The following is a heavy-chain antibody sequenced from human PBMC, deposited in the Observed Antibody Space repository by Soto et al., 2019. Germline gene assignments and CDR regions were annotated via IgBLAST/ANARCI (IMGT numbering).Heavy chain of an antibody. CDR3: ARYTYYDFWSGYLSY. J-gene: IGHJ4*02. CDR1: GGTFSSYA. Sequence: ASVKVSCKASGGTFSSYAISWVRQAPGQGLEWMGGIIPIFGTANYAQKFQGRVTITADESTSTAYMELSSLRSEDTAVYYCARYTYYDFWSGYLSYWGQGTLVTVSS. D-gene: IGHD3-3*01. CDR2: IIPIFGTA. V-gene: IGHV1-69*13.